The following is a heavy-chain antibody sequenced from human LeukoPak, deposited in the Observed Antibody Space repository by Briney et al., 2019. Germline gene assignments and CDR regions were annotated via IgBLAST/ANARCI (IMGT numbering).Heavy chain of an antibody. V-gene: IGHV3-11*04. Sequence: PGGSLRLSCAASGFTFSDYYMSWIRQAPGKGLEWVSYISSSGSTIYYADSVKGRFTISRDNAKNSLYLQMNSLRAEDTAVYYCARLGYCSGGTQPVAHCYYYYMDVWGKGTTVTVSS. CDR1: GFTFSDYY. J-gene: IGHJ6*03. D-gene: IGHD2-15*01. CDR2: ISSSGSTI. CDR3: ARLGYCSGGTQPVAHCYYYYMDV.